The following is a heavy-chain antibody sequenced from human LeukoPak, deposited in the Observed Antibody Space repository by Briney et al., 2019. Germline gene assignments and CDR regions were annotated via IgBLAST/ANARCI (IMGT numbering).Heavy chain of an antibody. D-gene: IGHD6-19*01. CDR1: GYTFSSYY. V-gene: IGHV1-46*04. Sequence: ASVKVSCKAFGYTFSSYYMHWVRLAPGQGLEWMGIISPSGDYTRYAQKLQGRVSMTLDTSTSTVYMELNSLESEDTAMYYCARDNSGWSVDYWGQGTLVTVTS. CDR2: ISPSGDYT. J-gene: IGHJ4*02. CDR3: ARDNSGWSVDY.